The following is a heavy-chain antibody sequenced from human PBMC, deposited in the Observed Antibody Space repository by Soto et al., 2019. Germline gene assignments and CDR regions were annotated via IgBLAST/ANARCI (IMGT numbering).Heavy chain of an antibody. CDR3: AGAGGNFWSGYPAPLDY. J-gene: IGHJ4*02. D-gene: IGHD3-3*01. Sequence: SETLSRTGTVSGGSISSGGYYWSWIRHHPGKGLEWIGYIYYSGSTYYNPSLKSRVTISVDTSKNQFSLKLSSVTAADTAVYYCAGAGGNFWSGYPAPLDYWGQGTLVTVSS. V-gene: IGHV4-31*03. CDR1: GGSISSGGYY. CDR2: IYYSGST.